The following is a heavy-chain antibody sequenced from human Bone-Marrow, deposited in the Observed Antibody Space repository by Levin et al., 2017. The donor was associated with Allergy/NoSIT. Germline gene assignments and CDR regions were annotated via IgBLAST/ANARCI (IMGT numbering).Heavy chain of an antibody. D-gene: IGHD6-19*01. J-gene: IGHJ6*02. V-gene: IGHV4-59*01. Sequence: SETLSLTCTVSNGSINSYNYWSWIRQSPGKGLEWIGYSYKTGSTNYNPSLKSRVSISVDTSKNQFFLKLTSVSAADTAVYYCARAVAVSGFVDVWGQGTTVTVSS. CDR1: NGSINSYNY. CDR3: ARAVAVSGFVDV. CDR2: SYKTGST.